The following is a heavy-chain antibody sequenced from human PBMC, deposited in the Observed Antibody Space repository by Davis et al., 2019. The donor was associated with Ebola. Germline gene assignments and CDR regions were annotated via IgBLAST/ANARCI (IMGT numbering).Heavy chain of an antibody. CDR3: AIRITGPNEYYYTMDV. Sequence: ASVKVSCKTFGYTFTSYGISWVRQAPGQGLEWMGWISIYNGNRKNAQKFQGRVTMTTDTSTSTAYMELSSLRSEDTAVYYCAIRITGPNEYYYTMDVWGQGTTVTVSS. CDR2: ISIYNGNR. CDR1: GYTFTSYG. J-gene: IGHJ6*02. D-gene: IGHD1-20*01. V-gene: IGHV1-18*04.